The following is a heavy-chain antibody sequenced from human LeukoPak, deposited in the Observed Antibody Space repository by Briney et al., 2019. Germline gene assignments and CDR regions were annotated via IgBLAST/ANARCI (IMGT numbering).Heavy chain of an antibody. CDR2: MNPNSGNT. J-gene: IGHJ4*02. CDR3: ARMEDSYGHIDY. Sequence: ASVKVSCKASGYTFTSYDINWVRQATGQGLEWMGWMNPNSGNTGYAQKFQGRVTMTRNTSISTAYMELSSLRSEDTAVYYCARMEDSYGHIDYWGQGTLVTVSS. V-gene: IGHV1-8*01. CDR1: GYTFTSYD. D-gene: IGHD5-18*01.